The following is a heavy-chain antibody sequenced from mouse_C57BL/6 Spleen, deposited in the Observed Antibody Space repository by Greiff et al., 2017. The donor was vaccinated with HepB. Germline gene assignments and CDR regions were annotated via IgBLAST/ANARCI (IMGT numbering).Heavy chain of an antibody. CDR2: ISNGGGST. Sequence: EVKLMESGGGLVQPGGSLKLSCAASGFTFSDYYMYWVRQTPEKRLEWVAYISNGGGSTYYPDTVKGRFTISRDNAKNTLYLQMSRLKSEDTAMYYCARHGSNWDYAMDYWGQGTSVTVSS. CDR1: GFTFSDYY. V-gene: IGHV5-12*01. CDR3: ARHGSNWDYAMDY. J-gene: IGHJ4*01. D-gene: IGHD4-1*01.